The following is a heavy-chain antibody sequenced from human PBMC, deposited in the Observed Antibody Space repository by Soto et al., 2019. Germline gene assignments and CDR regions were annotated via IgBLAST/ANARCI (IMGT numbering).Heavy chain of an antibody. D-gene: IGHD3-9*01. CDR3: ARTYDILTGLVSNWFDP. Sequence: SETLSLTYTVSGGSIISSSYYWGWIRQPPGKGLEWIGSIYYSGSTYYNPSLKSRVTISVDASKNQFSLKLSSVTAADTAVYYCARTYDILTGLVSNWFDPWGQGTLVTVSS. V-gene: IGHV4-39*01. CDR2: IYYSGST. J-gene: IGHJ5*02. CDR1: GGSIISSSYY.